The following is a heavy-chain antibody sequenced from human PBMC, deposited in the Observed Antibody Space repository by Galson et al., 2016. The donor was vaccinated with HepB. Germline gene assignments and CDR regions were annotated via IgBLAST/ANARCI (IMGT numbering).Heavy chain of an antibody. CDR1: GYTFTSFG. V-gene: IGHV1-18*01. J-gene: IGHJ3*01. CDR2: VSPYNRDT. D-gene: IGHD2-21*01. CDR3: GSDRGDRGWLEAIDF. Sequence: SVKVSCKASGYTFTSFGISWVRQAPGQGLEWIGWVSPYNRDTYYVQKFQDRLSMTTDRSTSSAFMELTSLSSDDTAVYYCGSDRGDRGWLEAIDFWGQGTMVTVSS.